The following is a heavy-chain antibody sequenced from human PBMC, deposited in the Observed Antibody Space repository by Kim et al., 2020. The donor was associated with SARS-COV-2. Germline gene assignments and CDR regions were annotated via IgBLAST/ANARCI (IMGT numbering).Heavy chain of an antibody. Sequence: NTKYSQKFQGRVTITRDTSASTAYMELSSLRSEDTAVYYCAREFYSSIDYWGQGTLVTVSS. CDR2: NT. CDR3: AREFYSSIDY. J-gene: IGHJ4*02. V-gene: IGHV1-3*01. D-gene: IGHD6-13*01.